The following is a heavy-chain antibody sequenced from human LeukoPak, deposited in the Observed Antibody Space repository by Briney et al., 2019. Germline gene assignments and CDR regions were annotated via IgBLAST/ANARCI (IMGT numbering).Heavy chain of an antibody. CDR2: IYQSEST. V-gene: IGHV4-39*01. CDR3: ARILDYYYMDV. J-gene: IGHJ6*03. CDR1: GGSISSSSHY. D-gene: IGHD2-15*01. Sequence: SETLSLTCTVSGGSISSSSHYWGWIRQPPGKGLEWIGCIYQSESTYYNPSLKSRVTISVDTSKNQFSLKLSSVTAAYTAVYYCARILDYYYMDVWEKG.